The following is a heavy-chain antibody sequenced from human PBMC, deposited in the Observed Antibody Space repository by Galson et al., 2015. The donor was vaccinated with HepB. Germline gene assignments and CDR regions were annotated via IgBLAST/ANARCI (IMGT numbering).Heavy chain of an antibody. V-gene: IGHV1-18*01. D-gene: IGHD3-10*01. CDR3: ARGSGGSGTFDY. Sequence: SVKVSCKASGYSFITQPIPWMRQAPGQGLQWMGWISVYSGTTNFAHHLQGRVTMTTDTPTSTAYMELRSLTSDDTAVYCCARGSGGSGTFDYWGQGPLITVSS. CDR1: GYSFITQP. CDR2: ISVYSGTT. J-gene: IGHJ4*02.